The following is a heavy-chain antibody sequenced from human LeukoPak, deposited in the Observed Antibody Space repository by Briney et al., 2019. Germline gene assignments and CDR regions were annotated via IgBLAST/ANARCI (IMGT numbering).Heavy chain of an antibody. CDR1: GFTFDDYA. Sequence: GGSLRLSCAASGFTFDDYAMHWVRQAPGKGLELVSGISWNSGSIGYADSVKGRFTISRDNAKNSLYLQMNSLRAEDTALYYCAKDMDDILTGSADYWGQGTLVTVSS. CDR3: AKDMDDILTGSADY. J-gene: IGHJ4*02. D-gene: IGHD3-9*01. V-gene: IGHV3-9*01. CDR2: ISWNSGSI.